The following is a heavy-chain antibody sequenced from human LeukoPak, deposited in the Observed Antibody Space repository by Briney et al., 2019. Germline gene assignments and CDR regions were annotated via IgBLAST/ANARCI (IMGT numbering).Heavy chain of an antibody. CDR2: IRYDGSNK. J-gene: IGHJ4*02. CDR1: GFTFSNYG. V-gene: IGHV3-30*02. D-gene: IGHD2/OR15-2a*01. Sequence: PGGSLRLSCAASGFTFSNYGMYWVRQAPGKGLEWVAFIRYDGSNKYYADSVKGRFTISRDNSKNTLYLQMNSLRAEDTAVYHCTFAPGGAHTPLTPFDFWGQGTLVTVSS. CDR3: TFAPGGAHTPLTPFDF.